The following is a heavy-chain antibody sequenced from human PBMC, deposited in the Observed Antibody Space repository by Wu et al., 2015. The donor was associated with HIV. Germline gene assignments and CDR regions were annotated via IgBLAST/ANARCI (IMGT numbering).Heavy chain of an antibody. D-gene: IGHD2-2*01. Sequence: QVQLVQSGAEVKKPGSSVKVSCKASGGTLTSYAINWVRQAPGQGLEWMGRINTYNGNTNYAQILQGRVTMTTDTSTSTAYMELRSLRSDDTAMYYCARQSTNLDYWGQGTLVTVSS. J-gene: IGHJ4*02. CDR1: GGTLTSYA. V-gene: IGHV1-18*01. CDR3: ARQSTNLDY. CDR2: INTYNGNT.